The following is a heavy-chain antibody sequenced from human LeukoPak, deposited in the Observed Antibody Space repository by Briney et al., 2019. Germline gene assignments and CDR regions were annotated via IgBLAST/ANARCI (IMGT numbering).Heavy chain of an antibody. V-gene: IGHV3-33*06. CDR3: AKEYDFWSGSYFDY. J-gene: IGHJ4*02. CDR1: GFTFSSYG. Sequence: GRSLRLSCAASGFTFSSYGMHWVRQAPGKGLEWVAVIWYDGSNKYYADSVKGRFTISRDNSKNTLYLQMNSLRAEDTAVYYCAKEYDFWSGSYFDYWGQGTLVTVSS. CDR2: IWYDGSNK. D-gene: IGHD3-3*01.